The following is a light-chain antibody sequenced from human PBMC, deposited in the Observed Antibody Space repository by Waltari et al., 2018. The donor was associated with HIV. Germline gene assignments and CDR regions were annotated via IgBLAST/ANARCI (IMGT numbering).Light chain of an antibody. CDR1: SSDVGGYNY. J-gene: IGLJ3*02. CDR3: SSYTSSSTQV. V-gene: IGLV2-14*01. CDR2: EVS. Sequence: SPGQSITISCTGTSSDVGGYNYVSWYQQHPGKAPKLMIYEVSNRPSGVSNRFPGSKSGNTASLTISGLQAEDEADYYCSSYTSSSTQVFGGGTKLTVL.